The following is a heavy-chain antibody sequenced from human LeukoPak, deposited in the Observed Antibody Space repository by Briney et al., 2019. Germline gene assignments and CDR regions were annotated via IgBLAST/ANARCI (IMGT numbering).Heavy chain of an antibody. Sequence: ASVKVSCKASGYTFTNYGISWVRQAPGQGLEWMGWISTYNGYTNYAQKFQGRATITTDTSTSTAYMELRSLRSDDTAVYYCARADNNSWLDWFDPWGQGALVTVSS. D-gene: IGHD2/OR15-2a*01. CDR1: GYTFTNYG. CDR2: ISTYNGYT. V-gene: IGHV1-18*01. J-gene: IGHJ5*02. CDR3: ARADNNSWLDWFDP.